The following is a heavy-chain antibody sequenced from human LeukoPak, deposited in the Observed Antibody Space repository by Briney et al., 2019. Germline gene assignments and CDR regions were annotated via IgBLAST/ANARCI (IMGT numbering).Heavy chain of an antibody. Sequence: GGSLRLSCAASGFTFSGYSMNWVRQAPGEGLEWVSSISSGGSYIHYADSVKGRFTVSRDDAKNSLYLQMNSLRAEDTAVYYCAREQCAGGTCYQFDYWGQGTLVTVSS. CDR1: GFTFSGYS. CDR3: AREQCAGGTCYQFDY. V-gene: IGHV3-21*01. D-gene: IGHD2-15*01. CDR2: ISSGGSYI. J-gene: IGHJ4*02.